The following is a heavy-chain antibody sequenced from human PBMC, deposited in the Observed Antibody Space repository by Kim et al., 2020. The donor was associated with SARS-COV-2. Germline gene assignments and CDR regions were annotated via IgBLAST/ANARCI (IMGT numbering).Heavy chain of an antibody. CDR2: IYYSGST. CDR3: ARDLGFIEYSSSWYPFDP. V-gene: IGHV4-39*07. D-gene: IGHD6-13*01. J-gene: IGHJ5*02. CDR1: GGSISSSSYY. Sequence: SETLSLTCTVSGGSISSSSYYWGWIRQPPGKGLEWIGSIYYSGSTYYNPSLKSRVTISVDTSKNQFSLKLSSVTAADTAVYYCARDLGFIEYSSSWYPFDPWGQGTLVTVSS.